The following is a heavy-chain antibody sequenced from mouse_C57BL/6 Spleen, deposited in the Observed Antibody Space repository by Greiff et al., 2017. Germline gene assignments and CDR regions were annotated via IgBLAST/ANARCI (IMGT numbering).Heavy chain of an antibody. D-gene: IGHD1-1*01. Sequence: VQLQQSGPELVKPGASVKMSCKASGYTFTDYNMHWVKQSHGKSLEWIGYLNPNNGGTSYNQKFKGKATLTVNQSSSTAYMELRSLTSEDSAVYYCARGDYGSSFWFAYWGQGTLVTVSA. CDR3: ARGDYGSSFWFAY. V-gene: IGHV1-22*01. J-gene: IGHJ3*01. CDR1: GYTFTDYN. CDR2: LNPNNGGT.